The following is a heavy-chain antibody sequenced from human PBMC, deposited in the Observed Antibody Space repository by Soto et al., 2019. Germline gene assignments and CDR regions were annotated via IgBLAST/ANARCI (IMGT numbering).Heavy chain of an antibody. V-gene: IGHV4-30-4*01. J-gene: IGHJ4*02. Sequence: QVQLKESGPGLVKPSETLSLTCNVSGGPIKTGDYYWNWIRQPPGKGLEWIGYVFYSGATNYSPSLKSRAAISMDTSKKQFSLSLTSVTAGDTAVYYCARAGFSYGHLLFWGQGIRVTVST. CDR3: ARAGFSYGHLLF. CDR1: GGPIKTGDYY. CDR2: VFYSGAT. D-gene: IGHD3-10*01.